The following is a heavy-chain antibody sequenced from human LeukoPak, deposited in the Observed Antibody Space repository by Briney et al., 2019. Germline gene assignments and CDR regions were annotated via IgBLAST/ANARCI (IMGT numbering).Heavy chain of an antibody. D-gene: IGHD3-9*01. Sequence: GGSLRLSCAASGFTFSSYSMNWVRQAPGKGLEWVSSISSSSYIYYADSVKGRFTISRDNSKNTLYLQMNSLRAEDTAVYYCAKSYSFDWLLSFDYWGQGTLVTVSS. CDR3: AKSYSFDWLLSFDY. CDR1: GFTFSSYS. J-gene: IGHJ4*02. CDR2: ISSSSYI. V-gene: IGHV3-21*04.